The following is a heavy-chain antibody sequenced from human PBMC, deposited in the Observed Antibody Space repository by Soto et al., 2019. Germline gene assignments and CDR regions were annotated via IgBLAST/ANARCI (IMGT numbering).Heavy chain of an antibody. CDR1: GGSISSYY. D-gene: IGHD4-17*01. Sequence: SETLSHTCTVSGGSISSYYWSWIRQPPGKGLEWIGYIYYSGSTNYNPSLKSRVTISVDTSKNQFSLKLSSVTAADTAVYYCASYGDYVDYWGQGTLVTVSP. CDR3: ASYGDYVDY. J-gene: IGHJ4*02. CDR2: IYYSGST. V-gene: IGHV4-59*08.